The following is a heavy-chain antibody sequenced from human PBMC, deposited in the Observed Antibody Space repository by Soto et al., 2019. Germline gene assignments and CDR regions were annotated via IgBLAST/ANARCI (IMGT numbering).Heavy chain of an antibody. D-gene: IGHD3-22*01. V-gene: IGHV3-23*01. Sequence: GGSLRLSCAASGFTFSSYSMTWVRQAPGKGLEWVAHITASGGTTYYADSVKGRFTISRDTSRNTLYLQMNSLRAEDTAVYYCARARFDSSGLYSRWLDPWGPGILVTVSS. CDR2: ITASGGTT. J-gene: IGHJ5*02. CDR3: ARARFDSSGLYSRWLDP. CDR1: GFTFSSYS.